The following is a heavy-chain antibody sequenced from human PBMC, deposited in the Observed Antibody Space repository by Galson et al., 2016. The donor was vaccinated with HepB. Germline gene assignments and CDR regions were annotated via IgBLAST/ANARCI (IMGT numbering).Heavy chain of an antibody. CDR2: SRNKLHSFTT. Sequence: SLRLSCAASGFTFSTYAMSWVRQAPGKGLEWVARSRNKLHSFTTEYAASVKGRFTISRDDSRSSVYLQMNSLQTEDTAVYYCTRGHLVRTVFYGMDVWGQGTTVTVSS. CDR1: GFTFSTYA. CDR3: TRGHLVRTVFYGMDV. J-gene: IGHJ6*02. V-gene: IGHV3-72*01. D-gene: IGHD3/OR15-3a*01.